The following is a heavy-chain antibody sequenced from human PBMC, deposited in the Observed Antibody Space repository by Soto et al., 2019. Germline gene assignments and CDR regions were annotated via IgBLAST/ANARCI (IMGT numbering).Heavy chain of an antibody. J-gene: IGHJ4*02. Sequence: AGSLILSCAASGFTFTSYNMNWVRQAPGKGLEWVSSISSSSSYIYYADSVKGRFTISRDNAKSTLYLQMNSLTVEDGAVYYCADSWLPTSYWGPGTLVTVSS. V-gene: IGHV3-21*01. CDR2: ISSSSSYI. D-gene: IGHD3-10*01. CDR1: GFTFTSYN. CDR3: ADSWLPTSY.